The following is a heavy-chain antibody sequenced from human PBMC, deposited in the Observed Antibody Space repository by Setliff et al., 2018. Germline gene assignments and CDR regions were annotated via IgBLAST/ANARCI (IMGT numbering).Heavy chain of an antibody. CDR2: IYTSWST. J-gene: IGHJ6*03. D-gene: IGHD3-3*01. V-gene: IGHV4-61*09. CDR1: GDSISSRRNY. CDR3: ARMSGFQYMDV. Sequence: SETLSLTCTVSGDSISSRRNYWGWFRQPAGKELEWIGQIYTSWSTYYNRSLNSRVTMSVDTSKNHFSLKLPSVTAADTAVYYCARMSGFQYMDVWGKGTTVTVSS.